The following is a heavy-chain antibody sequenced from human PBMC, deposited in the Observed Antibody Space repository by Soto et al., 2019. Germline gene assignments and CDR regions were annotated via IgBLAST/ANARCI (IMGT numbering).Heavy chain of an antibody. CDR3: ARGSWDYDSSGYFDY. V-gene: IGHV1-46*01. J-gene: IGHJ4*02. D-gene: IGHD3-22*01. Sequence: ASVKVSCKASGYTFTSYYMHWVRQAPGQGLEWMGIINPSGGSTSYAQKFQGRVTMTRDTSTSTVYMELSSLRSEDTAVYYCARGSWDYDSSGYFDYWGQGTLVTVSS. CDR2: INPSGGST. CDR1: GYTFTSYY.